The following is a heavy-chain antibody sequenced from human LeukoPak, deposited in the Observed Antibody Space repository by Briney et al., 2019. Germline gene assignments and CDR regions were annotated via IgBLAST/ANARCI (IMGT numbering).Heavy chain of an antibody. CDR1: GGSISSFY. CDR3: ARSLTDYYGSGTWGNWFDP. Sequence: SETLSLTCSVSGGSISSFYWSWIRQSPGKGLDWIGYTQYSRSTNYNPSLQSRVTISVDTSKNQFSLKLSSVTAADTAVYYCARSLTDYYGSGTWGNWFDPWGQGTLVTVSS. CDR2: TQYSRST. V-gene: IGHV4-59*08. J-gene: IGHJ5*02. D-gene: IGHD3-10*01.